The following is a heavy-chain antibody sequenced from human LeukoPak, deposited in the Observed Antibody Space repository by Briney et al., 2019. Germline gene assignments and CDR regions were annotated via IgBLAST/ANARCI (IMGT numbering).Heavy chain of an antibody. CDR2: IKSKTDGGTI. Sequence: GGSLRLSCAASGFTFSDAWMSWIRQAPGKGLEWVGRIKSKTDGGTIDYAAPVKGRFIISRDDSKNTLYLQMNSLRAEDTAVYYCATLPRRYDSSGYYYYGMDVWGQGTTVTVSS. CDR1: GFTFSDAW. D-gene: IGHD3-22*01. CDR3: ATLPRRYDSSGYYYYGMDV. V-gene: IGHV3-15*01. J-gene: IGHJ6*02.